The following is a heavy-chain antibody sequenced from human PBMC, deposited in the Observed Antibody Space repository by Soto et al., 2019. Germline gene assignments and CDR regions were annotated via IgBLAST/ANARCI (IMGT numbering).Heavy chain of an antibody. Sequence: GASVKVSCKAPRDTFPSYYLNWVRQAPGQGLEWMGVINPHGGSTKYAQKFQGRVTMTRDTSRSTVYMELRSLRSDDPAIDYCARSSGGNFGIIIEGSNWFDPWGQGTLVTVSS. D-gene: IGHD3-3*01. CDR1: RDTFPSYY. J-gene: IGHJ5*02. V-gene: IGHV1-46*01. CDR3: ARSSGGNFGIIIEGSNWFDP. CDR2: INPHGGST.